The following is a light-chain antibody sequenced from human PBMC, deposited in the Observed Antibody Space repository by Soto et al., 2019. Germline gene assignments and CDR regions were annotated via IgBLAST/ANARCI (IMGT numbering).Light chain of an antibody. CDR1: KRTFGVNNN. Sequence: QYPLPQPASVSGSPGQSTTFSCTGTKRTFGVNNNVSWYQLPPGNAPRIMIYEVNNRPSGVPNRFSGCKSGNTASLSISGLQAEDEADYYCSSKTSSRTPIVVVPGTRSPS. V-gene: IGLV2-14*01. CDR2: EVN. J-gene: IGLJ1*01. CDR3: SSKTSSRTPIV.